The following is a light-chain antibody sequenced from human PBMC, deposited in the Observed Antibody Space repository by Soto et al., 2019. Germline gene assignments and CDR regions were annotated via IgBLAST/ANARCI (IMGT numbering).Light chain of an antibody. Sequence: EIMMTQSPVTLSVSPGESATLACRASLSCTTNSAWYKQKPGQAPRLLIYYASTRATGITARFSGSGSGTEFTLAISSLQSEGFAPYCCQPYNDWPPITFGQVTRLEIQ. CDR3: QPYNDWPPIT. V-gene: IGKV3-15*01. J-gene: IGKJ5*01. CDR1: LSCTTN. CDR2: YAS.